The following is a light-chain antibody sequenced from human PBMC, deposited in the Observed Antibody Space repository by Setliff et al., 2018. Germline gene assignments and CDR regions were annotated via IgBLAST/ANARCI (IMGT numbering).Light chain of an antibody. CDR3: QSYDYKLSHYA. V-gene: IGLV1-40*01. Sequence: QSALTQPPSVSGAPGQRVTISCTGSSSNIGAGYDVHWYQQLPGTAPKLLISRNTNRPSGVPDRFSGSKSGTSVSLAITGLQADDEADYYCQSYDYKLSHYAFGTGTKVTVL. CDR1: SSNIGAGYD. CDR2: RNT. J-gene: IGLJ1*01.